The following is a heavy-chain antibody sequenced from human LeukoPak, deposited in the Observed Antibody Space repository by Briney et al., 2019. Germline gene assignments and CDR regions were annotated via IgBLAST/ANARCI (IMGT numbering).Heavy chain of an antibody. D-gene: IGHD3-3*01. V-gene: IGHV3-48*01. J-gene: IGHJ4*02. CDR3: ARDFWSGYYAGDY. Sequence: GGSLRLSCAASGFTFSSYSMNWVRQAPGKGLEWVSYISSGSGTIYYADSVKGRFTISRDNAKNSLYLQMNSLRAEDTAVYYCARDFWSGYYAGDYWGQGTLVTVSS. CDR2: ISSGSGTI. CDR1: GFTFSSYS.